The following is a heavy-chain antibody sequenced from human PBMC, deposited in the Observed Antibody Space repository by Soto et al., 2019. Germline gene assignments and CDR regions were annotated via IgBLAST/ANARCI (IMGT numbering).Heavy chain of an antibody. D-gene: IGHD3-22*01. CDR1: GGLFSSYP. V-gene: IGHV1-69*01. Sequence: QEQLVQSGAEVKKPGSSVKVSCKASGGLFSSYPISWVRQVPGQGLEWMGGINLVFQTAYYTQRFQGRVTITADESTNTAYMELSSLRSEDTAIYYCARGGSGYTWFNEFWGQGTLVTVSS. CDR2: INLVFQTA. J-gene: IGHJ4*02. CDR3: ARGGSGYTWFNEF.